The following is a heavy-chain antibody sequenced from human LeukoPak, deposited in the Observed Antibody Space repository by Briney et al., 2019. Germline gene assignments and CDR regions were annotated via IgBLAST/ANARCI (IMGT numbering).Heavy chain of an antibody. CDR2: ISSSSSYI. Sequence: GGSLRLSCAASGFTFSSYSMNWVRQAPGKGLEWVSSISSSSSYIYYADLVKGRFTISRDNAKNSLYLQMNSLRGEDTAIYYCAKANYDFWSGFHGAIDYWGQGTLVTVSS. CDR1: GFTFSSYS. CDR3: AKANYDFWSGFHGAIDY. D-gene: IGHD3-3*01. J-gene: IGHJ4*02. V-gene: IGHV3-21*01.